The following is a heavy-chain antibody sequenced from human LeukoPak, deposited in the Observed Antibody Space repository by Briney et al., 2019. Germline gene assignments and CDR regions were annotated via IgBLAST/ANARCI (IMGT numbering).Heavy chain of an antibody. J-gene: IGHJ4*02. CDR2: YSSGGKHP. D-gene: IGHD5-24*01. CDR1: GFAFNNYV. CDR3: AKEPFWGGGYNLDY. Sequence: GGSLRLPCAASGFAFNNYVIHWVRQAPGKGLEWVTIYSSGGKHPYSADSVKGRFTISRDNSKNTLYLQMNSLRAEDTAVYYCAKEPFWGGGYNLDYWGPGTLVTVSS. V-gene: IGHV3-30*18.